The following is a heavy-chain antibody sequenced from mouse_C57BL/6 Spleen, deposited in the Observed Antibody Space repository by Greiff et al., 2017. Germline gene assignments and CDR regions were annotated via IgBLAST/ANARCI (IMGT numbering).Heavy chain of an antibody. Sequence: VQLQQSGAELVRPGASVKLSCTASGFNIKDYYMHWVKQRPEQGLEWIGRIDPEDGDTEYAPKFQGKATMTADTSSNTAYLQLSRLTSEDTAGYYRYHGNSYYVDFWGQGTTLTVPS. D-gene: IGHD2-1*01. CDR2: IDPEDGDT. CDR3: YHGNSYYVDF. V-gene: IGHV14-1*01. J-gene: IGHJ2*01. CDR1: GFNIKDYY.